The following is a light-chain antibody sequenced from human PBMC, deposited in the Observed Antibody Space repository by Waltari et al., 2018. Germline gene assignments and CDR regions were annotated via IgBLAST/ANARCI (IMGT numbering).Light chain of an antibody. CDR3: QQYNIYPRT. CDR2: QAS. Sequence: DIHMTQSPSTLSASVGDRVTITCRASQSFSSWLAWYQQKPGKAPKLLIYQASRVKTGVPSRFSGSESGTEATLTINNLQPDDFATYYCQQYNIYPRTYGQGTKVEIK. J-gene: IGKJ1*01. V-gene: IGKV1-5*03. CDR1: QSFSSW.